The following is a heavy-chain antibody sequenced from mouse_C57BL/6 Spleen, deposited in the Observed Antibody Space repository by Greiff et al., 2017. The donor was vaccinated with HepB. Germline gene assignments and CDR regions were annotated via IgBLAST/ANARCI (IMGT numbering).Heavy chain of an antibody. Sequence: DVKLVESGGGLVQPGGSMKLSCAASGFTFSDAWMDWVRQSPEKGLEWVAEIRNKANNHATYYAESVKGRFTISRDDSKSSVYLQMNSLRAEDTGIYYCTRRKGSYYSNYDWYFDVWGTGTTVTVSS. CDR2: IRNKANNHAT. V-gene: IGHV6-6*01. CDR3: TRRKGSYYSNYDWYFDV. D-gene: IGHD2-5*01. J-gene: IGHJ1*03. CDR1: GFTFSDAW.